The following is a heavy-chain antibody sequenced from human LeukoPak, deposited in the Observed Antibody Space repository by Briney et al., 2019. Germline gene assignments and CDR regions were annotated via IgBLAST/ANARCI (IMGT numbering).Heavy chain of an antibody. CDR3: ARDPLPAAIEYFRH. V-gene: IGHV3-30-3*01. J-gene: IGHJ1*01. CDR2: ISYDGSNK. D-gene: IGHD2-2*01. Sequence: GRSLRLSCAASGFTFSSYAMHWVRQAPGKGLEWVAVISYDGSNKYYADSVKGRFTISRDNSKNTLYLQMNSLRAEDTAVYYCARDPLPAAIEYFRHWGQGTLATVSS. CDR1: GFTFSSYA.